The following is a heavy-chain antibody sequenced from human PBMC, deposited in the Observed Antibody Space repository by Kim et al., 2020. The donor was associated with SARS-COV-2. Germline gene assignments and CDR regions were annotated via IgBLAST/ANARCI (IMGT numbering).Heavy chain of an antibody. J-gene: IGHJ3*02. CDR3: ARGYSSSMNPRSDAFDI. V-gene: IGHV1-2*02. CDR2: INPNSGGT. CDR1: GYTFTGYY. D-gene: IGHD6-6*01. Sequence: ASVKVSCKASGYTFTGYYMHWVRQAPGQGLEWMGWINPNSGGTNYAQKFQGRVTMTRDTSISTAYMELSRLRSDDTAVYYCARGYSSSMNPRSDAFDIWGQGTMVTVSS.